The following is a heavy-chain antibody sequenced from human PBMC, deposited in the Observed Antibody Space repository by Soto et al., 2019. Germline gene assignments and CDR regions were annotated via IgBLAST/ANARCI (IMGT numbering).Heavy chain of an antibody. V-gene: IGHV4-30-4*01. D-gene: IGHD3-9*01. J-gene: IGHJ4*02. CDR3: ARSLGGYFDWPPTSLDY. CDR2: IYYSGST. Sequence: PSETLSLTCTVSGGSISSGDYYWSWIRQPPGKGLEWIGYIYYSGSTYYNPSLKSRVTISVDTSKDQFSLKLSSVTAADTAVYYCARSLGGYFDWPPTSLDYWGQGTLVTVSS. CDR1: GGSISSGDYY.